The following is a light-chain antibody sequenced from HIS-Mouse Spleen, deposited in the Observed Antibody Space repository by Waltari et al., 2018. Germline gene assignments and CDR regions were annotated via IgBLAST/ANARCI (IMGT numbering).Light chain of an antibody. Sequence: QSALTQPASVSGAPGQSITISCTGTTRDAGGYNSVPGYPQHPGKAPKLRIYEVSNRPSGVSNRFSGSKSGNTASLTISGLQAEDEADYYCSSYTSSSTLVFGGGTKLTVL. V-gene: IGLV2-14*01. CDR2: EVS. CDR1: TRDAGGYNS. J-gene: IGLJ3*02. CDR3: SSYTSSSTLV.